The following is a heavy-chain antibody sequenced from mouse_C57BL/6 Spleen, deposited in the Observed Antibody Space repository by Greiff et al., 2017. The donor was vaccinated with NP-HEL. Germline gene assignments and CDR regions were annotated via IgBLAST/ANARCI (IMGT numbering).Heavy chain of an antibody. Sequence: QVQLQQSGPELVKPGASVKLSCKASGYTFTSYDINWVKQRPGQGLEWIGWIYPRDGSTKYNEKFKGKATLTVDTSSSTAYMELHSLTSEDSAVYFCERFYYGNLGAMDDWGQGTSVTVSS. D-gene: IGHD2-1*01. CDR3: ERFYYGNLGAMDD. CDR1: GYTFTSYD. CDR2: IYPRDGST. V-gene: IGHV1-85*01. J-gene: IGHJ4*01.